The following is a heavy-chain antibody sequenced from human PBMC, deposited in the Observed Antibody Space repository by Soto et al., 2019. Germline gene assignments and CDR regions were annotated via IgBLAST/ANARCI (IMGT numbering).Heavy chain of an antibody. Sequence: SGPTLVNPTQTLTLTCTFSGFSLATSAVGVGWIRQPPGKALEWLALIYWNDDKRYSPSLKNRLTITKDTSKNQVVLTMTNVDPVDTATYYCAHCQHDDILTLFRPNAFDIWGQGTMVTVSS. J-gene: IGHJ3*02. CDR1: GFSLATSAVG. V-gene: IGHV2-5*01. D-gene: IGHD3-9*01. CDR3: AHCQHDDILTLFRPNAFDI. CDR2: IYWNDDK.